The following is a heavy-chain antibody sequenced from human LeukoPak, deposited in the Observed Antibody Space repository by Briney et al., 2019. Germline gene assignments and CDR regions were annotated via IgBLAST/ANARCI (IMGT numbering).Heavy chain of an antibody. J-gene: IGHJ4*02. V-gene: IGHV3-30*18. CDR1: GFTFSTYG. CDR3: AKAVGSISWSFDY. CDR2: MSYDGSDK. Sequence: GGSLRLSCEASGFTFSTYGMHWVRQAPGKGLEWVALMSYDGSDKSYADSVKGRFTISRDNSKSTLYLQMDSLRGDDAAVYYCAKAVGSISWSFDYWGQGTLVTVSP. D-gene: IGHD6-13*01.